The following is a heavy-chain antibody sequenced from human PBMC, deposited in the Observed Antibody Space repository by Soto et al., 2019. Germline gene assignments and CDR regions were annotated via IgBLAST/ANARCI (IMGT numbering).Heavy chain of an antibody. CDR2: ISYSGST. V-gene: IGHV4-59*08. D-gene: IGHD2-15*01. Sequence: SETLSLTCTVSGDSMNNYYWSWIRQPPGKGLEWIASISYSGSTKYNPSLKSRVTMSVDTSKNQFSLKLSSVTAADTAVYYCARHRYCSGATCYHLDNWFDPWGQGTLVTVSS. J-gene: IGHJ5*02. CDR1: GDSMNNYY. CDR3: ARHRYCSGATCYHLDNWFDP.